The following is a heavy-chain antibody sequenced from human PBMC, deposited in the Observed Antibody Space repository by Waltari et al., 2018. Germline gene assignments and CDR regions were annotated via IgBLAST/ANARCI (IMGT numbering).Heavy chain of an antibody. Sequence: QVQLQQWGAGLLKPSETLSLTCAAYGGSVSGYYWSWIRQAPGEELEWVGGINHSGGTHINPPLNSRVTLSVDPSKNQCSLKLCSVPAADTAVYNCARPPLLRRGFFDPWGQGTLVTVSS. D-gene: IGHD3-3*01. V-gene: IGHV4-34*01. CDR2: INHSGGT. J-gene: IGHJ5*02. CDR3: ARPPLLRRGFFDP. CDR1: GGSVSGYY.